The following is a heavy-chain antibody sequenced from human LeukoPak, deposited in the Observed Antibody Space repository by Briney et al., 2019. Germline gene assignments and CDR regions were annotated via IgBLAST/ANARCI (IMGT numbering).Heavy chain of an antibody. Sequence: GGSLRLSCEASGFAFRNYAMAWVRQSPGKGLEWVSGISAGGSRTYYADSVKGRFTISRDNSKNTLYLQMNSLRAEDTAVYYCAKAETARPYYYGSGSYLNWFDPWGQGTLVTVSS. V-gene: IGHV3-23*01. J-gene: IGHJ5*02. CDR3: AKAETARPYYYGSGSYLNWFDP. D-gene: IGHD3-10*01. CDR2: ISAGGSRT. CDR1: GFAFRNYA.